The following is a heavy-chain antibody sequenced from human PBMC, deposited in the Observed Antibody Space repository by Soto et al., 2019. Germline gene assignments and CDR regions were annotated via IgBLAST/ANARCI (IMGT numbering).Heavy chain of an antibody. Sequence: QVQLQESGPGLVKPSQTLSLTCTVSGGSISSGGYYWSWIRQHPGKGLEWFGYIYYSGSTYYNPSHRSRVSTSIDTSKNQFSLKLSSVTAADTAVYYCARSPEATVTAFDYWGQGTLVTVSS. D-gene: IGHD4-17*01. J-gene: IGHJ4*02. V-gene: IGHV4-31*03. CDR2: IYYSGST. CDR1: GGSISSGGYY. CDR3: ARSPEATVTAFDY.